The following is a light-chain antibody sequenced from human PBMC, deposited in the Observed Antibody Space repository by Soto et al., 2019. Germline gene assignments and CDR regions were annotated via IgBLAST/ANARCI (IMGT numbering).Light chain of an antibody. V-gene: IGLV2-14*01. CDR1: SSDVGRYNF. CDR3: SSYTTSSTWV. CDR2: EVN. J-gene: IGLJ3*02. Sequence: QSALTQPASASGSPGQSITISCAGTSSDVGRYNFVSWYQQLPDKAPRLIISEVNDRPSGVSNRFSGSKSGNTASLTISGLQAEDEADYYCSSYTTSSTWVFGGGTKVPVL.